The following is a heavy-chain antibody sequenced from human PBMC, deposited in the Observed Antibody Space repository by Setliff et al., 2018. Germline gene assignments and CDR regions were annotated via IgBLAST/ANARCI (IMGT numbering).Heavy chain of an antibody. D-gene: IGHD2-21*01. CDR3: ARDPEGGEFDI. CDR1: GFTVSSFS. Sequence: GGSLRLSCAASGFTVSSFSMHWVRQAPGQGLEWVADIRPDGSGNFYADAVRGRLTASRDNARNSLFLQMNSLSVEDTAMYYCARDPEGGEFDIWGRGTLVTVSS. V-gene: IGHV3-7*01. CDR2: IRPDGSGN. J-gene: IGHJ3*02.